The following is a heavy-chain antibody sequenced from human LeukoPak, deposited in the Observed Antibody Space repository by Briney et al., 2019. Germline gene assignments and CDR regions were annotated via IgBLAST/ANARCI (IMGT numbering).Heavy chain of an antibody. D-gene: IGHD5-12*01. V-gene: IGHV3-30-3*01. J-gene: IGHJ4*02. CDR3: TRRGGGYEFGY. CDR1: GFAFSTYA. Sequence: GRSLRLSCAASGFAFSTYAMHWVRQAPGKGLEWVAVISFDGGTKYYADSVKGRFTISRDNSKNTLYLQMNGLRTEDTAMYYCTRRGGGYEFGYWGQGTLVTVSS. CDR2: ISFDGGTK.